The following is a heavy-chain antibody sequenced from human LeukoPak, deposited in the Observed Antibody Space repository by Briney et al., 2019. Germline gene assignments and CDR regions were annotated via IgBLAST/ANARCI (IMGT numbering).Heavy chain of an antibody. V-gene: IGHV3-48*01. CDR1: GFIFSSYS. CDR2: ISGSTNNT. CDR3: ATSRDGYLFDY. Sequence: GGSLRLSCAASGFIFSSYSMSWVRQTPGKGLEWISYISGSTNNTYYADSVKGRFTISRDNSKNTLNLQMNTLRVEDTAVYYCATSRDGYLFDYWGQGTLVTVSS. D-gene: IGHD5-24*01. J-gene: IGHJ4*02.